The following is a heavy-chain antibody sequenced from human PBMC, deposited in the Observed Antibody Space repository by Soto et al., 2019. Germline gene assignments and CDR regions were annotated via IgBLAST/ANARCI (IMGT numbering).Heavy chain of an antibody. V-gene: IGHV4-34*01. D-gene: IGHD3-16*01. Sequence: SETLSLTCAVYGGSFSGYYWSWIRQPPGKGLEWIGEINHSGSTNYNPSLKSRVTISVDTSKNQFSLKLSSVTAADTAVYCCARDIMITFGGGPIYGMDVWGQGTTVTVSS. CDR2: INHSGST. CDR1: GGSFSGYY. CDR3: ARDIMITFGGGPIYGMDV. J-gene: IGHJ6*02.